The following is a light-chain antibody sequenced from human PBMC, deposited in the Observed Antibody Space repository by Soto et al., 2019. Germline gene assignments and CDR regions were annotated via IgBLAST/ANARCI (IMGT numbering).Light chain of an antibody. V-gene: IGKV3D-15*01. CDR3: QQRSNWPPEIT. CDR1: QSISGT. J-gene: IGKJ5*01. CDR2: GAS. Sequence: EIVMTQSPATLSVSPGGRATLSCRASQSISGTLAWYQQKPGQAPRLLIYGASSRATGIPDRFRGSGSGTDFTLTISRLEPEDFAVYYCQQRSNWPPEITFGQGTRLEIK.